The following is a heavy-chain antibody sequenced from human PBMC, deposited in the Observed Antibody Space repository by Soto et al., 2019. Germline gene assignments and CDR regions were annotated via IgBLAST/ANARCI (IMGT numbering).Heavy chain of an antibody. J-gene: IGHJ6*02. D-gene: IGHD3-10*01. CDR3: AKDRNTMVRGVTSYYYYYGMDV. CDR1: GFTFSSYA. Sequence: GGSLRLSCAASGFTFSSYAMSWVRQAPGKGLEWVSAISGSGGSTYHADSVKGRFTISRDNSKNTLYLQMNSLRAEDTAVYYCAKDRNTMVRGVTSYYYYYGMDVWGQGTTVTVSS. V-gene: IGHV3-23*01. CDR2: ISGSGGST.